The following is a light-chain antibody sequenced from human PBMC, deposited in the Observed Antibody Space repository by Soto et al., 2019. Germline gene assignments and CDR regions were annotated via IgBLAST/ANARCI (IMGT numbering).Light chain of an antibody. Sequence: EIVLTQSPGALFWSPGERATLSCRASQSVSNSHSAWYQQKPGQAPRLRIYGASNRATGDSDRFSGSGSGTDFTLTITRLEPEDSAVYYCQQYDRSPLFGGGTKVEI. J-gene: IGKJ4*01. CDR2: GAS. CDR3: QQYDRSPL. V-gene: IGKV3-20*01. CDR1: QSVSNSH.